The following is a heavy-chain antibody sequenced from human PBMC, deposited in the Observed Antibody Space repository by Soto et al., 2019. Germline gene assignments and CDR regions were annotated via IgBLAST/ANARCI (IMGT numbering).Heavy chain of an antibody. V-gene: IGHV4-61*01. D-gene: IGHD2-2*02. J-gene: IGHJ4*02. CDR3: ARRFCSSTSCYRVYYFDY. CDR1: DGSVSSGSYY. Sequence: SGNLAITCTVYDGSVSSGSYYWSWIRQPPGKGLEWIGYIYYSGSTNYNPSLKSRVTISVDTSKNQFSLKLSSVTAADTAVYYCARRFCSSTSCYRVYYFDYWGQGTLVTVS. CDR2: IYYSGST.